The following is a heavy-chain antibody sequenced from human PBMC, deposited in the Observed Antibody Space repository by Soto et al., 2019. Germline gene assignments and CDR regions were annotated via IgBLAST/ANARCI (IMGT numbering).Heavy chain of an antibody. CDR1: GGSISNYC. J-gene: IGHJ6*03. V-gene: IGHV4-59*08. D-gene: IGHD3-9*01. CDR3: ARTVLGPDLLADSFVDYYYYMDV. Sequence: SETLSLTCSVSGGSISNYCWNWIRQPPGKGPEWIGYMCYSGSTNYNPSLKSRVTISVDTSKSQFSLKLSSVTAADTAVYYCARTVLGPDLLADSFVDYYYYMDVWGQGTTVTVSS. CDR2: MCYSGST.